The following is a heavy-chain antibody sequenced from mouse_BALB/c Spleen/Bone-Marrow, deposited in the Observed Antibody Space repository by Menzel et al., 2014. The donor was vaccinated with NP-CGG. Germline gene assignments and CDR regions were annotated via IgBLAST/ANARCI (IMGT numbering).Heavy chain of an antibody. Sequence: EVQLVESGGGLVQPGGSMKLSCVASGFTFSNYWMNWVRQSPEKGLEWVAEIRLKSNNYATQYAESVKGRFTISRDDSKSSVYLQMNNLRAEDTGIYYCTRPFAYWGQGTLVTVSA. CDR1: GFTFSNYW. J-gene: IGHJ3*01. CDR3: TRPFAY. CDR2: IRLKSNNYAT. V-gene: IGHV6-6*02.